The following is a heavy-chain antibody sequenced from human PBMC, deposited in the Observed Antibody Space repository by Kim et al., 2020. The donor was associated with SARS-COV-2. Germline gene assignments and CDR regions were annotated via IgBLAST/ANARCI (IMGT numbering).Heavy chain of an antibody. CDR3: ARSRDGYNQDFQH. CDR2: IYSGGST. J-gene: IGHJ1*01. Sequence: GGSLRLSCAASGFTVSSNYMSWVRQAPGKGLEWVSVIYSGGSTYYADSVKGRFTISRDNSKNTLYLQMNSLRAEDTAVYYCARSRDGYNQDFQHWGQGTLVTVSS. D-gene: IGHD5-12*01. CDR1: GFTVSSNY. V-gene: IGHV3-53*01.